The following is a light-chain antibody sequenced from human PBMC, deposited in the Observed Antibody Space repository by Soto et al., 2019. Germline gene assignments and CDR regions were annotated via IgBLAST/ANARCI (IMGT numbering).Light chain of an antibody. Sequence: IGMTQSPATLSVSPGERATLSCRASQSGSSNLACYQQKPGQAPSLLIYGASTRATSIPARFSGSGSGTEFTLTISSLQAEDFAVYSCPPYNNWLRGTFGQGPNREIK. CDR3: PPYNNWLRGT. J-gene: IGKJ2*01. CDR2: GAS. CDR1: QSGSSN. V-gene: IGKV3-15*01.